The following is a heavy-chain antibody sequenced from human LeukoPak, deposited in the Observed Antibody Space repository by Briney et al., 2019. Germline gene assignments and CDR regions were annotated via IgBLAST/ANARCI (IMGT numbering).Heavy chain of an antibody. J-gene: IGHJ4*02. D-gene: IGHD3-10*01. CDR1: GFTFDDYA. V-gene: IGHV3-43D*04. Sequence: PGGSLRLSCAASGFTFDDYAMHWVRQAPGKGLEWVSLISWDGGSTYYADSVEGRFTISRDNSKNSLYLQMNSLRAEDTALYYCAKDVEFGGLSLYFDYWGQGTLVTVSS. CDR2: ISWDGGST. CDR3: AKDVEFGGLSLYFDY.